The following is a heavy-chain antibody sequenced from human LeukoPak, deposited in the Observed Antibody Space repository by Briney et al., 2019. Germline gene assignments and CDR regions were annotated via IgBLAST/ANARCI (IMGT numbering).Heavy chain of an antibody. CDR2: IYYSGST. D-gene: IGHD1-7*01. CDR1: GGSISSYY. V-gene: IGHV4-59*01. CDR3: ARVVVTGTFYYYYMDV. Sequence: SETLSLTCTVSGGSISSYYWSWIRQPPGKGLEWIGYIYYSGSTNYNPSLKSRVTISVDTSKNQFSLKLSSVTAADTAVYYCARVVVTGTFYYYYMDVWGKGTTVTVSS. J-gene: IGHJ6*03.